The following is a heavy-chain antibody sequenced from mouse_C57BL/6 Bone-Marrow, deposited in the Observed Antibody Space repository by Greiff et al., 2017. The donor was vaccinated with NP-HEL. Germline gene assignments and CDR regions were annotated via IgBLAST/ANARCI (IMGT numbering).Heavy chain of an antibody. CDR2: ISYSGST. Sequence: DVQLQESGPGLAKPSQTLSLTCSVTGYSITSDYWNWIRKFPGNKLEYMGYISYSGSTYYNPSLKSRISITRDTSKNQYYLQLNSVTTEDTATYYCARSYSNYVGGYYAMDYWGQGTSVTVSS. CDR3: ARSYSNYVGGYYAMDY. V-gene: IGHV3-8*01. D-gene: IGHD2-5*01. J-gene: IGHJ4*01. CDR1: GYSITSDY.